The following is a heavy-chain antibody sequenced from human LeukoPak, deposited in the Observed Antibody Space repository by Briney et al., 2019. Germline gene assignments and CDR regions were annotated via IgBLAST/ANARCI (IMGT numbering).Heavy chain of an antibody. J-gene: IGHJ5*02. V-gene: IGHV1-18*01. D-gene: IGHD2-15*01. CDR2: MNPNSGNT. Sequence: ASVKVSCKASGYTFTSYDINWVRQATGQGLEWMGWMNPNSGNTNYAQKLQGRVTMTTDTSTSTAYMELRSLRSDDTAVYYCAREVHCSGGSCYSPGGNWFDPWGQGTLVTVSS. CDR1: GYTFTSYD. CDR3: AREVHCSGGSCYSPGGNWFDP.